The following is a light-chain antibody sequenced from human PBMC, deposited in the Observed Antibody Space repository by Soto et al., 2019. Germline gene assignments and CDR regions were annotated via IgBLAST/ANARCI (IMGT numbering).Light chain of an antibody. CDR1: SSDVGGYNY. Sequence: QSALTQPAAVSGSPGQSITISCTGTSSDVGGYNYVSWYQQHPGKAPKLMIYEVSSRPSGVSNRFSGSKSGNTASLTISGLQAAAEADYYFCSYTNRNPYVFGSGTKVTVL. J-gene: IGLJ1*01. CDR3: CSYTNRNPYV. CDR2: EVS. V-gene: IGLV2-14*01.